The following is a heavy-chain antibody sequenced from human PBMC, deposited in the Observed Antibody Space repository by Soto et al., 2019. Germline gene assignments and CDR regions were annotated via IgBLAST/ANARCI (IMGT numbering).Heavy chain of an antibody. CDR1: GGSINRSSFY. Sequence: SETLSLTCTVPGGSINRSSFYWGWVRQPPGKGLEWIGSIYYSGSTYYNPSLKSRVTISVDTSKNQFSLKLSSVTAADTAVYYCAGLSTVVDNWFDPWGQGTLVTVSS. V-gene: IGHV4-39*01. D-gene: IGHD4-17*01. J-gene: IGHJ5*02. CDR2: IYYSGST. CDR3: AGLSTVVDNWFDP.